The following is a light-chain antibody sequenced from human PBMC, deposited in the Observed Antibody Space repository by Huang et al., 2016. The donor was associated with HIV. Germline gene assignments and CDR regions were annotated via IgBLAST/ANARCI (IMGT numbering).Light chain of an antibody. Sequence: EIVMTQSPVTLSVSPGESATLSCRASQNVSTNLAWYQHKPGRAPRLLIYGASTRATSVPARVSASGSGTEFTLTVVGLRSDDFAVYYCQHYDNWAPATFGQGTKLEFK. J-gene: IGKJ1*01. V-gene: IGKV3-15*01. CDR2: GAS. CDR1: QNVSTN. CDR3: QHYDNWAPAT.